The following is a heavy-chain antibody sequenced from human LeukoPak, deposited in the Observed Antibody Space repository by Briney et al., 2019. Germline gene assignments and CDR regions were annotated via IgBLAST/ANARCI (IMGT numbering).Heavy chain of an antibody. Sequence: SETLSLTCNVTGGSISSGGYSWSWIRQQPGKGLEWIGYIYYSGSTYYNPSLKSRVTILVDTSKSQLSLKLSSVTAADTAVYYCARGRQYYDRGGHGMDVWGQGTTVTVSS. CDR1: GGSISSGGYS. D-gene: IGHD3-22*01. CDR3: ARGRQYYDRGGHGMDV. CDR2: IYYSGST. J-gene: IGHJ6*02. V-gene: IGHV4-31*03.